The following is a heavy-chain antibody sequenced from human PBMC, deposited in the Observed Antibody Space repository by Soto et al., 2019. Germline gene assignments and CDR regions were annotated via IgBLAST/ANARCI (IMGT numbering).Heavy chain of an antibody. Sequence: SETLSLTCTVSGGSISSGGYYWSWIRQHPGKGLEWIGYIYYSGSTYYNPSLKSRVTISVDTSKNQFSLKLSSVTAADTAVYYCARDRPGSNFDYWGQGTLVTVSS. CDR1: GGSISSGGYY. V-gene: IGHV4-31*03. J-gene: IGHJ4*02. D-gene: IGHD3-10*01. CDR3: ARDRPGSNFDY. CDR2: IYYSGST.